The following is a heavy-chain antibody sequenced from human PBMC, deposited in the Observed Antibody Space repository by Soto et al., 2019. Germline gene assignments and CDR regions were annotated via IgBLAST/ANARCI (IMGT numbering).Heavy chain of an antibody. J-gene: IGHJ6*02. V-gene: IGHV3-23*04. D-gene: IGHD2-2*01. CDR3: AKDSRTVAVSAARVYGMDV. Sequence: EVQLVESGGGLVQPGGSLRLSCAGSGFIFSDYAMTWIRQAPGKGLEWVSTTRSNGEYTYYGDSAKGRFTVSRDNSKNTLYLEMSSLRAEDTAVYYCAKDSRTVAVSAARVYGMDVWGQGTTVTVSS. CDR1: GFIFSDYA. CDR2: TRSNGEYT.